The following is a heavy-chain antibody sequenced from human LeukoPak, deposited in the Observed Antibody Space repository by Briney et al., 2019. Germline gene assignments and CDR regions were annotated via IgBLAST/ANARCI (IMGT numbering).Heavy chain of an antibody. CDR3: ASLPSYCSSTSCPDY. Sequence: SETLSLTXAVSGYSISSGYYWGWIRQPPGKGLEWIGSIYHSGSTYYNPSLKSRVTISVDTSKNQFSLKLSSVTAADTAVYYCASLPSYCSSTSCPDYWGQGTLVTVSS. CDR2: IYHSGST. D-gene: IGHD2-2*01. J-gene: IGHJ4*02. V-gene: IGHV4-38-2*01. CDR1: GYSISSGYY.